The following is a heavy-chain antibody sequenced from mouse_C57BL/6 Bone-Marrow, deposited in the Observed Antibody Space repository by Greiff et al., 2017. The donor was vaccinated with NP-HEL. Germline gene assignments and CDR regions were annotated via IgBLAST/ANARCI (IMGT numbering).Heavy chain of an antibody. Sequence: QVQLQQSGPGLVQPSQSLSITCTVSGFSLTSYGVHWVRQSPGKGLEWLGVIWRGGSTDYNAAFMSRLSIAKDNSKSQVFFKMSSLQADDTAIYYCAKANWDVRYFDVCGTGTTVTVSS. CDR1: GFSLTSYG. D-gene: IGHD4-1*02. V-gene: IGHV2-5*01. CDR3: AKANWDVRYFDV. J-gene: IGHJ1*03. CDR2: IWRGGST.